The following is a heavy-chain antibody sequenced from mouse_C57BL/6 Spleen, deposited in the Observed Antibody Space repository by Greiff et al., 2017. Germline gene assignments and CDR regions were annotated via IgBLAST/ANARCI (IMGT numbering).Heavy chain of an antibody. V-gene: IGHV5-17*01. J-gene: IGHJ2*01. Sequence: EVQVVESGGGLVKPGGSLKLSCAASGFTFSDYGMHWVRQAPEKGLEWVAYISSGSSTIYYADTVKGRFTISRDNAKNTLFLQMTSLRSEDTAMYYCAKYGSKESLGYFDYWGQGTTLTVSS. CDR1: GFTFSDYG. D-gene: IGHD1-1*01. CDR3: AKYGSKESLGYFDY. CDR2: ISSGSSTI.